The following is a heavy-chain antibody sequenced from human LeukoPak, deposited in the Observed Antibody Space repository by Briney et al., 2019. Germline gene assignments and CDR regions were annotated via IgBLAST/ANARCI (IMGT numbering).Heavy chain of an antibody. V-gene: IGHV3-7*01. Sequence: GGSLRLSCAASGFTFSSYRMSWVRQAPGKGLEWVANIKQDGSEKYYVDSVKGRFTISRDNAKNSLYLQMNSLRAEDTAVYYCARGGGSGWYPRLHFDYWGQGTLVTVSS. J-gene: IGHJ4*02. CDR2: IKQDGSEK. CDR1: GFTFSSYR. D-gene: IGHD6-19*01. CDR3: ARGGGSGWYPRLHFDY.